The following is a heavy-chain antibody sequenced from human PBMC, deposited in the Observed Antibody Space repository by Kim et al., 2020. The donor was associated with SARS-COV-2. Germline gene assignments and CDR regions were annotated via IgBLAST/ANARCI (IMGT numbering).Heavy chain of an antibody. CDR3: ALSRHPYCSSTSCYGPAYYYGMDV. V-gene: IGHV4-31*03. CDR2: IYYSGST. Sequence: SETLSLTCTVSGGSISSGGYYWSWIRQHPGKGLEWIGYIYYSGSTYYNPSLKSRVTISVDTSKNQFSLKLSSVTAADTAVYYCALSRHPYCSSTSCYGPAYYYGMDVWGQGTTVTVSS. CDR1: GGSISSGGYY. J-gene: IGHJ6*02. D-gene: IGHD2-2*01.